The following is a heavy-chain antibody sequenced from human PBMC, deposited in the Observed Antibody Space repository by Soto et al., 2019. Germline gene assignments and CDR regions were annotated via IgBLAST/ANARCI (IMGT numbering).Heavy chain of an antibody. V-gene: IGHV4-4*02. CDR1: GDSISNGRW. D-gene: IGHD2-15*01. J-gene: IGHJ5*02. Sequence: SETLSLTCAVSGDSISNGRWWSWVRQTPGKGLEWIGEIHESGTTNYNPSLKTRVTISVDKSKNQFSLIVNSVTAADTAVYYWARHYVNVGYCLSPWGQGTPVTVSS. CDR2: IHESGTT. CDR3: ARHYVNVGYCLSP.